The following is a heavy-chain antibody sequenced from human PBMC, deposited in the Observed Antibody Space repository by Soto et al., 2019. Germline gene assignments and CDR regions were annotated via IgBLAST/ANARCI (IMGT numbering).Heavy chain of an antibody. V-gene: IGHV1-69*06. D-gene: IGHD2-2*01. CDR2: VILIFGTP. Sequence: QVQLVQSGAEVKKPGSSVKVSCKSSGGTFGSYAISWERQAPGQGVEWMGGVILIFGTPHYAQEFHGRVTITADIPTSTGYLELSSLKSADTAVYYCATIPWTISLQEEDAIWGQGTLVTVSS. CDR1: GGTFGSYA. J-gene: IGHJ4*02. CDR3: ATIPWTISLQEEDAI.